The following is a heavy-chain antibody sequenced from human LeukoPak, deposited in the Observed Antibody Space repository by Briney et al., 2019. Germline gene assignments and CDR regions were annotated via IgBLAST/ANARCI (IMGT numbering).Heavy chain of an antibody. V-gene: IGHV4-59*01. CDR3: ARDSKWELLDAAENDAFDI. D-gene: IGHD1-26*01. CDR2: IYYSGST. Sequence: SETLSLTCTVSGGSISSYYWSWIRQPPGKGLEWIGYIYYSGSTNYNPSLKSRVTISVDTSKNQFSLKLSSVTAADTAVYYCARDSKWELLDAAENDAFDIWGQGTMVTVSS. J-gene: IGHJ3*02. CDR1: GGSISSYY.